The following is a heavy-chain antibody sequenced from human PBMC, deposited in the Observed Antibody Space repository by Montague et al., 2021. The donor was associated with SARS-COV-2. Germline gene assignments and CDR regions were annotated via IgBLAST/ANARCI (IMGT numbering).Heavy chain of an antibody. V-gene: IGHV3-30-3*01. Sequence: SPRLSCPASGFTFSSYAMHWVRQAPGKGLEWVAVISYDGSNKYYADSVKGRFTISRDNSKNTLYLQMNSLRAEDTAVYYCARGRGVITFGGVIGYDAFDIWGQGTMVTVSS. CDR2: ISYDGSNK. CDR1: GFTFSSYA. CDR3: ARGRGVITFGGVIGYDAFDI. J-gene: IGHJ3*02. D-gene: IGHD3-16*02.